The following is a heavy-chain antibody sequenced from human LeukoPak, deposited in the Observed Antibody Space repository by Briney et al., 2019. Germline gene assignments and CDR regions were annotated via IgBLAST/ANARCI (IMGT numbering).Heavy chain of an antibody. CDR3: AREEGYSGSYDDDYYYYMDV. D-gene: IGHD1-26*01. J-gene: IGHJ6*03. CDR2: ISSSSRTI. CDR1: GFTFSSYS. V-gene: IGHV3-48*04. Sequence: GGSLRLSCAASGFTFSSYSMNWVRQAPGKGLDWVSCISSSSRTIYYADSVKGRFTISRDNAKNSLYLQMNSLRAEDTAVYYCAREEGYSGSYDDDYYYYMDVWGKGTTVTVSS.